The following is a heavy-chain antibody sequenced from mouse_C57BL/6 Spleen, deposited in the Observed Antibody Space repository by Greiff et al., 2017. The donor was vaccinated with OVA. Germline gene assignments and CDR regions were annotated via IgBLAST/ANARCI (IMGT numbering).Heavy chain of an antibody. V-gene: IGHV10-3*01. Sequence: GGGLVQPKGSLKLSCAASGFTFNTYAMHWVRQAPGKGLEWVARIRSKSNNYATYYADSVKDRFTISRDDSESMLYLQMNNLKTEDTAMYCCVGRLLDYWGQGTTLTVSS. D-gene: IGHD2-1*01. CDR1: GFTFNTYA. CDR3: VGRLLDY. CDR2: IRSKSNNYAT. J-gene: IGHJ2*01.